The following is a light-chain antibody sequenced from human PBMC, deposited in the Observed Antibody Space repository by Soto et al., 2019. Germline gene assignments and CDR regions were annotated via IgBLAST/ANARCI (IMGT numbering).Light chain of an antibody. CDR1: QSVTSSF. Sequence: EIVLTQSPGTLSLSPGEVATLSCRASQSVTSSFLAWYQQKPGQAPRLLIYGASSRATGIPDRFSGSGSGTDFTLTISRLEPEDFAVYYCQQHGSSPFTFGGGTKVEIK. V-gene: IGKV3-20*01. CDR3: QQHGSSPFT. J-gene: IGKJ4*01. CDR2: GAS.